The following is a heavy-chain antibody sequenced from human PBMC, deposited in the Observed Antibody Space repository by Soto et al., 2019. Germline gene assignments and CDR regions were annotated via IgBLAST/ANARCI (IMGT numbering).Heavy chain of an antibody. Sequence: SETLSLTCTVSGGSISSSSYYWGWIRQPPGKGLEWIGSIYYSGSTYYNPSLKSRVTISVDTSKNQFSLKLSSVTAADTAVYYRARSITMVRGVIGHNWFDPWGQGTLVTVSS. CDR3: ARSITMVRGVIGHNWFDP. D-gene: IGHD3-10*01. V-gene: IGHV4-39*01. CDR1: GGSISSSSYY. CDR2: IYYSGST. J-gene: IGHJ5*02.